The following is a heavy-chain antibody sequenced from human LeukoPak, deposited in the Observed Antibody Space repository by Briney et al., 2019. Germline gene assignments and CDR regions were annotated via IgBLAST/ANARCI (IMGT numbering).Heavy chain of an antibody. CDR1: GYTFTSYG. V-gene: IGHV1-18*01. CDR3: ARTRGYSSDRGNYYYMDV. Sequence: ASVKVSCKASGYTFTSYGISWVRQAPGQGLEWMGWINAYNGNTNYAQKLQGRVTMTTDTSTSTAYMELRSLRSDDTAVYYCARTRGYSSDRGNYYYMDVWGKGTTVTVSS. D-gene: IGHD6-19*01. CDR2: INAYNGNT. J-gene: IGHJ6*03.